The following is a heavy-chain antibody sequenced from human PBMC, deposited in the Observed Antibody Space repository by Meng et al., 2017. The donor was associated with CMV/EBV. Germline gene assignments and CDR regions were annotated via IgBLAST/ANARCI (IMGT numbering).Heavy chain of an antibody. D-gene: IGHD2-2*02. CDR1: SYV. CDR2: ISYDGSNK. Sequence: SYVMHWVRQAPGKGLGWVAVISYDGSNKYYADSVKGRFTISRDNSKNTLYLQMNSLRAEDTAVYYCAREGVRGDIVVVPAAISWFDPWGQGTLVTVSS. V-gene: IGHV3-30*04. CDR3: AREGVRGDIVVVPAAISWFDP. J-gene: IGHJ5*02.